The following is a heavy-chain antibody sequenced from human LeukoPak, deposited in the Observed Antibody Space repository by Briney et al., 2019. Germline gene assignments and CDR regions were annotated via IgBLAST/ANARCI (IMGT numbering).Heavy chain of an antibody. CDR3: ASPDGYTFSWYAMDV. D-gene: IGHD2-2*02. Sequence: GGSLRLSCEASGFTLSSYGMHWVRQAPGKGLEWVAILWYDGRTQHYADPVKGRFTISRDNAKNTLYLQMNSLRAEDTAVYYCASPDGYTFSWYAMDVWGKGTTVAVSS. CDR2: LWYDGRTQ. CDR1: GFTLSSYG. J-gene: IGHJ6*04. V-gene: IGHV3-33*01.